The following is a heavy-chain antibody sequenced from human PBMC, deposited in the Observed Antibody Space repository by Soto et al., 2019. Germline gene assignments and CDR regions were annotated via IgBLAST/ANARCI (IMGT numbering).Heavy chain of an antibody. V-gene: IGHV4-30-4*01. Sequence: QVQLQESVPGLVKPSQTLSLTCTVSCGYINSGDYYWSWIRQPPGKGLEWIGYIYYSGSTSYNPSLKRRLIMSAGTSKHECSRRLSSVTAADTAVYYGAREQTSGARDHHWFDRWVQGTLVTVS. CDR1: CGYINSGDYY. CDR3: AREQTSGARDHHWFDR. J-gene: IGHJ5*02. D-gene: IGHD3-10*01. CDR2: IYYSGST.